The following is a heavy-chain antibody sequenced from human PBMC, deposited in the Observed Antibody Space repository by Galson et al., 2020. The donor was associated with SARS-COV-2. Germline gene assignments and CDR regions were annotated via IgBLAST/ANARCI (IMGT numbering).Heavy chain of an antibody. CDR1: GFTFSSYA. CDR2: ITGSGGST. J-gene: IGHJ4*02. CDR3: AKYYGDSFDY. V-gene: IGHV3-23*01. D-gene: IGHD4-17*01. Sequence: GGSLRLSCAASGFTFSSYAMNWVRQAPGKGLEWVTGITGSGGSTYYADSVKGRFTISRDNSKNTLNLQMNSLTAEDTAVYYCAKYYGDSFDYWGQGTLVTVSS.